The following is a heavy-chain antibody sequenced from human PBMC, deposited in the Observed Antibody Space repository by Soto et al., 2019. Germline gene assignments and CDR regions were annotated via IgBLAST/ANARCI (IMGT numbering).Heavy chain of an antibody. D-gene: IGHD2-15*01. CDR1: GGSISSSSYY. CDR3: AGAEVVAATFVPYYFDY. Sequence: SETLSLTCTVSGGSISSSSYYWGWIRQPPGKGLEWIGSIYYSGSTYYNPSLKSRVTISVDTSKNQFSLKLSSVTAADTAVYYCAGAEVVAATFVPYYFDYWGQGTLVTVSS. V-gene: IGHV4-39*01. J-gene: IGHJ4*02. CDR2: IYYSGST.